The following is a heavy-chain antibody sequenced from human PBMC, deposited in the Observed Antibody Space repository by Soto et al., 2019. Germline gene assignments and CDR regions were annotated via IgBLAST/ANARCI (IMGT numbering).Heavy chain of an antibody. CDR2: IKSKTDGGTT. CDR1: GFTFSNAW. J-gene: IGHJ4*02. Sequence: EVQLVESGGGLVKPGGSLRLSCAASGFTFSNAWMNWVRQAPGKGLEWVGRIKSKTDGGTTAYAGPVKGRFTISRDDSKNTQDLQRNSLKTEDTAVYYCTTAHSSSAGFDYWCQGTLVTVSS. CDR3: TTAHSSSAGFDY. D-gene: IGHD6-6*01. V-gene: IGHV3-15*07.